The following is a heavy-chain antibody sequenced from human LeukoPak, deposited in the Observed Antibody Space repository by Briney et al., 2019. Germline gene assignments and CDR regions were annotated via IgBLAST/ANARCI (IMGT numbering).Heavy chain of an antibody. CDR2: MNPNSGNT. Sequence: ASVKVSCKASGYTFTSYDINWVRQATGQGLEWMGWMNPNSGNTGYEQKFQGRVTITRNTSISTAYMELSSLRSEDTAVYYCARVDTAMAGGVDYWVQGTLVTVSS. CDR1: GYTFTSYD. J-gene: IGHJ4*02. CDR3: ARVDTAMAGGVDY. D-gene: IGHD5-18*01. V-gene: IGHV1-8*03.